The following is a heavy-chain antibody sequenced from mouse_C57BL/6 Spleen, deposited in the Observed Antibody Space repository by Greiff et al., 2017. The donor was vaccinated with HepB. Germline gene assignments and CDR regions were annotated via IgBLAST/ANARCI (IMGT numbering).Heavy chain of an antibody. Sequence: VQLQQSGAELMKPGASVKLSCKATGYTFTGYWIEWVKQRPGHGLEWIGEILPGSGSTTYNEKFKGKATFTADTSSNTAYMQLSSLTTEDSAIYYCARKRGYDYVYFDYWGQGTTLTVSS. V-gene: IGHV1-9*01. CDR3: ARKRGYDYVYFDY. CDR1: GYTFTGYW. J-gene: IGHJ2*01. D-gene: IGHD2-4*01. CDR2: ILPGSGST.